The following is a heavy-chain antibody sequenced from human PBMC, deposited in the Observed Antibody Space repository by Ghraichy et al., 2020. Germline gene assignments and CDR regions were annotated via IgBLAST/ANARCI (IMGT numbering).Heavy chain of an antibody. D-gene: IGHD2-2*01. Sequence: SETLSLTCAVYGGSFSGYYWSWIRQPPGKGLEWIGEINHSGSTNYNPSLKSRVTISVDTSKNQFSLKLSSVTAADTAVYYCARGYCSSTSCRTHSDYYYMAVWGKGTTVTVAS. J-gene: IGHJ6*03. V-gene: IGHV4-34*01. CDR2: INHSGST. CDR3: ARGYCSSTSCRTHSDYYYMAV. CDR1: GGSFSGYY.